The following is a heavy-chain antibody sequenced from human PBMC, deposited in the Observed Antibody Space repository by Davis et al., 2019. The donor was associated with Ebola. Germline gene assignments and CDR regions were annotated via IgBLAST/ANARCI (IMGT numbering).Heavy chain of an antibody. CDR3: GFPGGGLRYDFGYFHAMGV. CDR1: GYNFNTKY. D-gene: IGHD5-12*01. J-gene: IGHJ6*02. Sequence: SVMVSCKASGYNFNTKYMNWVRQAPGQGLEWMGGIIPLFRTPQYAQKLQGRLTITADESTTTAYMELYSLRSEDTAVYYCGFPGGGLRYDFGYFHAMGVWGQGTTVTVSS. CDR2: IIPLFRTP. V-gene: IGHV1-69*01.